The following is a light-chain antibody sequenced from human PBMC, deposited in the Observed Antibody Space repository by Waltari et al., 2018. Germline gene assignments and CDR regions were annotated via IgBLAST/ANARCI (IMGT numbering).Light chain of an antibody. V-gene: IGLV3-25*03. Sequence: SYELTQPPSVSVSPGQTATITCSGDALPQQFAYWYQQKPGQAPGLVMYKDTERPSGIPERFSGSSSGTTVTLTISGAQAEDEADYHCQSADSSGTYDVFGTGTKVTVL. CDR1: ALPQQF. CDR3: QSADSSGTYDV. J-gene: IGLJ1*01. CDR2: KDT.